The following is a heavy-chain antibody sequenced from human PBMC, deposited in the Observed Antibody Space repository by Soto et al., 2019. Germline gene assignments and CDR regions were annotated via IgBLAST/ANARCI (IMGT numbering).Heavy chain of an antibody. Sequence: ASVKVSCKASGYTFTSYDINLVRQATGQGLEWMGWMNPNSGNTGYAQKFQGRVTMTRNTSISTAYMELSSLRSEDTAVYYCARGGYSSSWYSNYYYYYMDVWGKGTTVTVSS. CDR1: GYTFTSYD. CDR2: MNPNSGNT. D-gene: IGHD6-13*01. J-gene: IGHJ6*03. CDR3: ARGGYSSSWYSNYYYYYMDV. V-gene: IGHV1-8*01.